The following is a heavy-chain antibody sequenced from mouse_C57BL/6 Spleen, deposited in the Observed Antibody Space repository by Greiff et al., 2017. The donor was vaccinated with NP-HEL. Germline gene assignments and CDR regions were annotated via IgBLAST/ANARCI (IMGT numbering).Heavy chain of an antibody. CDR1: GYTFTSYW. Sequence: QVQLQQPGAELVKPGASVKLSCKASGYTFTSYWMHWVKQRPGRGLEWIGRIDPNSGGTKYNEKFKSKATLTVDKPSSTAYMQRSSLPSEDSAVYYCARSYYGSSYGGYFDYWGQGTTLTVSS. V-gene: IGHV1-72*01. D-gene: IGHD1-1*01. CDR3: ARSYYGSSYGGYFDY. J-gene: IGHJ2*01. CDR2: IDPNSGGT.